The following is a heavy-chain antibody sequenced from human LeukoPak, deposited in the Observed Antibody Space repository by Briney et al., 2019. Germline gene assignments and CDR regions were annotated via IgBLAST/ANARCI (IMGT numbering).Heavy chain of an antibody. D-gene: IGHD3-10*01. CDR1: TFTFSTYW. CDR2: INGDGSTT. CDR3: ATGSGSYYDS. Sequence: GGSLRLSCEASTFTFSTYWMHWVRQAPGKGLVWVSHINGDGSTTDYADSVKGRLTISRDNAKNTLYLQMNSLRAEDTAAYYCATGSGSYYDSWGLGTLVTVSS. V-gene: IGHV3-74*01. J-gene: IGHJ4*02.